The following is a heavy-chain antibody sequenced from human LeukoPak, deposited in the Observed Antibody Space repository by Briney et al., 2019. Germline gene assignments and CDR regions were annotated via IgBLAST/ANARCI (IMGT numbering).Heavy chain of an antibody. D-gene: IGHD3-10*01. V-gene: IGHV4-34*01. CDR3: ASRVIYGSGSYLGLFRY. CDR1: GGSFSGYY. Sequence: PSETLSLTCAVYGGSFSGYYWSWIRQPPGKGLEWIGEINHRGSTNYNPSLKSRVTISVDTSKNQFSLKLSSVTAADTAVYYCASRVIYGSGSYLGLFRYWGQGTLVTVSS. J-gene: IGHJ4*02. CDR2: INHRGST.